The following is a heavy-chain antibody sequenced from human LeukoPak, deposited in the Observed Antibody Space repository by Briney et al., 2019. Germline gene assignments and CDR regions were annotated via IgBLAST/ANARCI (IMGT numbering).Heavy chain of an antibody. J-gene: IGHJ4*02. Sequence: GGSLRLSCATSGFTFSTYWMSGVRQAPGKGLEWVANIKQDESEKYYVDSVKGRFTISRDNAKNSLYLQMNSLRAEDTAVYYCARDKIVGPTFFDYWGQGTLVTVSS. D-gene: IGHD1-26*01. V-gene: IGHV3-7*01. CDR1: GFTFSTYW. CDR3: ARDKIVGPTFFDY. CDR2: IKQDESEK.